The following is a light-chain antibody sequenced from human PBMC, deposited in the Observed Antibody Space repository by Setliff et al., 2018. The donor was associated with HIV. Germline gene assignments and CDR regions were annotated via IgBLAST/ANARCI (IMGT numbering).Light chain of an antibody. CDR1: GSAVGGYNY. V-gene: IGLV2-14*03. CDR2: DVS. Sequence: LTQPASVSGSPGQSITISCAGTGSAVGGYNYVSWYQQHPGKAPKLMIYDVSNRPSGVSNRFSGSKSGHTASLTISGLQAEDEADYYCSSYTSSNTGVFGTGTKV. CDR3: SSYTSSNTGV. J-gene: IGLJ1*01.